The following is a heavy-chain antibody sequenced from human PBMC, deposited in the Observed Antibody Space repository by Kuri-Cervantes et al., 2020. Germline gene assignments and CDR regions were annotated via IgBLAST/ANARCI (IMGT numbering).Heavy chain of an antibody. Sequence: GGSLRLSCAASGFTFSSYAMHWVRQAPGKGLEWVAVISYDGSNKYYADSVKGRFTISRDNSKNTLYLQMNSLTAEDTAVYYCARDTIFGIDYWGQGTLVTVSS. D-gene: IGHD3-3*01. CDR1: GFTFSSYA. J-gene: IGHJ4*02. V-gene: IGHV3-30*01. CDR3: ARDTIFGIDY. CDR2: ISYDGSNK.